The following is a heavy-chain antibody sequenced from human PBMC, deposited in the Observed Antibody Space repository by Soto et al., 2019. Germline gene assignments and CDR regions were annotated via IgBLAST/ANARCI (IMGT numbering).Heavy chain of an antibody. CDR3: ARGVVYRDVGLAYGMDV. CDR2: INYSGST. D-gene: IGHD3-22*01. V-gene: IGHV4-34*01. Sequence: SETLSLTCAVYGDSFSNHYWTWIRQSPGKGLEWVGEINYSGSTRYNWSLESRVTISVDTSKNQFSLMVTPMTAEDTAVYYCARGVVYRDVGLAYGMDVWGQGTTVTVSS. CDR1: GDSFSNHY. J-gene: IGHJ6*02.